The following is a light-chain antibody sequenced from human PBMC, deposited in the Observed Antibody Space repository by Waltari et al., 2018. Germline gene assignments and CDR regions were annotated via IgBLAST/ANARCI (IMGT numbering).Light chain of an antibody. V-gene: IGKV1D-8*03. CDR2: GAS. Sequence: VIWMTQSPSLLSASPGDSVTITCRMSLVISTYLAWYQHTPGRAPDLLIYGASILHSGVPSRFSGSGSGTDFTLTISSLQSEDVATYYCQHYYNFPWTFGQGTKVEIK. CDR3: QHYYNFPWT. CDR1: LVISTY. J-gene: IGKJ1*01.